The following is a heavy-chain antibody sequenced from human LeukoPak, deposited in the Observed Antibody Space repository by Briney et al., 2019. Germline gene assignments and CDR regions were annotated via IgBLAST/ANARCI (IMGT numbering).Heavy chain of an antibody. D-gene: IGHD3-9*01. J-gene: IGHJ4*02. CDR1: GYTFTSYG. CDR3: ARSPGGYYDILTGYYMVPYFDY. V-gene: IGHV1-18*01. CDR2: ISAYNGNT. Sequence: GASVKVSCKASGYTFTSYGISWVRQAPGQGLEWMGWISAYNGNTNYAQKLLGRVTMTTDTSTSTAYMELRSLRSDDTAVYYCARSPGGYYDILTGYYMVPYFDYWGQGTLVTVSS.